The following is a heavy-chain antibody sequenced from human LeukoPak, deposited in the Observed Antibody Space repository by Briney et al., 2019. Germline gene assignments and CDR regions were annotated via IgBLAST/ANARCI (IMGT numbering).Heavy chain of an antibody. V-gene: IGHV3-11*04. CDR2: ISSSGSTI. CDR1: GFTFSDYY. J-gene: IGHJ4*01. Sequence: GGSLRLSCAASGFTFSDYYMSWIRQAPGKGLEWVSYISSSGSTIYYADSVQGRFTISRDNSKNTVHLQMNSLRAEDTAVYYCARGAGWNFFEYWGHGTLVTVSS. D-gene: IGHD6-19*01. CDR3: ARGAGWNFFEY.